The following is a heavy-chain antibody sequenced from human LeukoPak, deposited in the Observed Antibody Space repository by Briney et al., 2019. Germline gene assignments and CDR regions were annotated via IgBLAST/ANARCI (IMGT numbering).Heavy chain of an antibody. Sequence: ASVKVSCKTSGYTFSGYYMHWVRQAPGQGLEWMGWIHPNSGGTSYAQKFQGRVTMTRETSISTVYMDLTGLRSDDTAVYYCAVVGTTTGGNYWGQGTLVTVSS. CDR3: AVVGTTTGGNY. V-gene: IGHV1-2*02. CDR2: IHPNSGGT. J-gene: IGHJ4*02. D-gene: IGHD1-26*01. CDR1: GYTFSGYY.